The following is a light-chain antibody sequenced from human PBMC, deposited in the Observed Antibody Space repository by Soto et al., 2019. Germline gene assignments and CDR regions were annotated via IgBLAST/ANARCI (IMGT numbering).Light chain of an antibody. CDR3: SSYTSSSTVV. J-gene: IGLJ2*01. Sequence: QSALTQPASVSGSPGQSITVSCTGTSSDVGDYNYVSWYQHHPGKAPKLIIFDVSDRPSGVSNRFSGSKSVNTASLTISGLQAEDEADYYCSSYTSSSTVVFGGGTKLTVL. CDR1: SSDVGDYNY. CDR2: DVS. V-gene: IGLV2-14*03.